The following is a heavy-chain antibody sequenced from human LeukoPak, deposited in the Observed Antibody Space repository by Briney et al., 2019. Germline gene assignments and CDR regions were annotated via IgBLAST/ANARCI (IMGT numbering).Heavy chain of an antibody. CDR2: IHYSGST. J-gene: IGHJ5*02. V-gene: IGHV4-59*01. Sequence: SETLSLTCTVSGGSISSYYWSWIRQPPGRGLEWIGSIHYSGSTSYNSSLKSRVTISIDTSKNQFSLKLSSVTPADTAVYYCAREPYCSSTSCYPAGWFDPWGQGTLVTVSS. CDR1: GGSISSYY. CDR3: AREPYCSSTSCYPAGWFDP. D-gene: IGHD2-2*01.